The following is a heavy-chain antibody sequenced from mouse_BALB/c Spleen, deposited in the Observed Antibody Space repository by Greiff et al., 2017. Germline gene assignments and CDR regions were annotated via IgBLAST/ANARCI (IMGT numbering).Heavy chain of an antibody. D-gene: IGHD1-1*01. V-gene: IGHV14-3*02. CDR1: GFNIKDTY. J-gene: IGHJ1*01. CDR3: ARVYGRRYWYFDV. CDR2: IDPANGNT. Sequence: VQLQQSGAELVKPGASVKLSCTASGFNIKDTYMHWVKQRPEQGLEWIGRIDPANGNTKYDPKFQGKATITADTSSNTAYLQLSSLTSEDTAVYYCARVYGRRYWYFDVWGAGTTVTVSS.